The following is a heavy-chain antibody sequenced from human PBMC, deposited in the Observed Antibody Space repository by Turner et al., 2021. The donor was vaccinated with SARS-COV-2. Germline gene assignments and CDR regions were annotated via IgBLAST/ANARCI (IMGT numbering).Heavy chain of an antibody. D-gene: IGHD3-10*01. Sequence: QVQLQQWGAGLSMPSESPSLTCAVNGGTSRGYYWSWFRQPPGKGLEWIGEIIHSGSANYSRSLKSRATISVDTSKNQFSLNLTRVTAADTAVYYCARGEWYHSSSGSHYRLRAKFYFDFWGQGALVTVSS. V-gene: IGHV4-34*01. CDR1: GGTSRGYY. CDR2: IIHSGSA. CDR3: ARGEWYHSSSGSHYRLRAKFYFDF. J-gene: IGHJ4*02.